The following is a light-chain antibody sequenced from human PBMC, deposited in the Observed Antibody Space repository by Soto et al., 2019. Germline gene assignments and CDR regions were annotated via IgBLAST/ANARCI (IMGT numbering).Light chain of an antibody. J-gene: IGKJ4*01. CDR1: QSVTSY. CDR3: QQRGNWPLT. CDR2: DTS. V-gene: IGKV3-11*01. Sequence: EIVLTQSPATLSLSPGERATLSCRASQSVTSYLAWYQQKPGQVPRLLIYDTSNRATGIPARFSGSGSGTDFTLTTSSLEPEDFAVYYCQQRGNWPLTFGGGTKLEIK.